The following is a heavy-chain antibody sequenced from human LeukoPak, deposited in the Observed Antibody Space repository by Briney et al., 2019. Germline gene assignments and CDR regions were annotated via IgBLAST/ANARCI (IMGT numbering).Heavy chain of an antibody. Sequence: PGGSLRLSCAVSGFIFSRYDMHWVRQVTGKGLEWVSAIGTAGDTYYPGSVKGRFTISRDNSKNTVYLQMNSLRSEDTAVYYCAKDLRYSGSNDHYYFDYWGQGTLVTVSS. J-gene: IGHJ4*02. CDR3: AKDLRYSGSNDHYYFDY. D-gene: IGHD1-26*01. CDR1: GFIFSRYD. V-gene: IGHV3-13*01. CDR2: IGTAGDT.